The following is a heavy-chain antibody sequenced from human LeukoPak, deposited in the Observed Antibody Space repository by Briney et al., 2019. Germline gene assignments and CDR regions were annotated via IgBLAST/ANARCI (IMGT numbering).Heavy chain of an antibody. J-gene: IGHJ4*02. D-gene: IGHD1-26*01. V-gene: IGHV3-48*03. Sequence: GGSLRLSCAASGFTFSSYEMNWVRQAPGKGPEWVSYISSSGSTIYYADSVKGRFTISRDNAKNSLYLQMNSLRAEDTAVYYCAREAVVGAFDYWGQGTLVTVSS. CDR2: ISSSGSTI. CDR3: AREAVVGAFDY. CDR1: GFTFSSYE.